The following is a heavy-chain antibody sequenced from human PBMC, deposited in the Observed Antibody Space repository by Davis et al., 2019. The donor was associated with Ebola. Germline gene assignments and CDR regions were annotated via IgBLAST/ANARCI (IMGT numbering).Heavy chain of an antibody. Sequence: GESLKISCAASGFTFSSYYMSWVRQAPGKGLEWVANIKQDGSDKYYVDSVNGRFTISRDNAKNSLYLQMNSLRAEDTAVYYCAREAIVGGTDDAFDIWGQGTMATVSS. J-gene: IGHJ3*02. V-gene: IGHV3-7*03. D-gene: IGHD1-26*01. CDR3: AREAIVGGTDDAFDI. CDR2: IKQDGSDK. CDR1: GFTFSSYY.